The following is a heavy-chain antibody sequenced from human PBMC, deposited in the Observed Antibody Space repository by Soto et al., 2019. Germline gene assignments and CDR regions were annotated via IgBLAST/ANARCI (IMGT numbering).Heavy chain of an antibody. D-gene: IGHD2-8*02. J-gene: IGHJ4*02. CDR3: ARDKITGLFDY. V-gene: IGHV4-34*01. CDR2: INHSGST. CDR1: GGSFSGSY. Sequence: QVQLQQWGAGLLKPSETLSLTCAVYGGSFSGSYWTWIRQPPGTGLEWIGEINHSGSTNYNPSLKSRVTISVDTSKNQFSLKLTSVTAAATAVYSCARDKITGLFDYWGQGTLVTVSS.